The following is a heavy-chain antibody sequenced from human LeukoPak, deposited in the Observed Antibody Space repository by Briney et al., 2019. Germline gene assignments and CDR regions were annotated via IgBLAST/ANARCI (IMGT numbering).Heavy chain of an antibody. V-gene: IGHV3-23*01. D-gene: IGHD1-26*01. CDR2: ISGSGGST. CDR3: AKGPRIVGALDYYYMDV. Sequence: PGGSLRLSCAASGFTFSSYAMSWVRQAPGKGLERVSAISGSGGSTYYADSVKGRFTISRDNSKNTLYLQMNSLRAEDTAVYYCAKGPRIVGALDYYYMDVWGKGTTVTVSS. CDR1: GFTFSSYA. J-gene: IGHJ6*03.